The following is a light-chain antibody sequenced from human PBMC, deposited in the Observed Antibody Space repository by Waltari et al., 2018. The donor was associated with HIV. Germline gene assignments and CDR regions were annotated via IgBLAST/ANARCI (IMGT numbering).Light chain of an antibody. CDR3: AAWDDILSGLV. V-gene: IGLV1-47*01. CDR2: RNG. CDR1: NSNIGTNY. Sequence: QSVLTQPPSASGTPGQRVTISCSRSNSNIGTNYVYWYQQLPGTTPKLLIYRNGQGPSGVPDRFSGSKSGTSASLAISGLRSEDEAAYYCAAWDDILSGLVFGGGTKLTVL. J-gene: IGLJ3*02.